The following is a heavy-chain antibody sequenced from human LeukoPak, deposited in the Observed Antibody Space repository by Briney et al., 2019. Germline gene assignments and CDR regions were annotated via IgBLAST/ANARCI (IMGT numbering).Heavy chain of an antibody. Sequence: PGGSLRLSCAASGFTFSSYWMNWARQAPGKGLEWVASINHNGNVNYYVDSVKGRFTISRDNAKNSLYLQMSNLRAEDTAVYYCARWRTVPYFDYWGQGTLVTVSS. CDR2: INHNGNVN. CDR1: GFTFSSYW. V-gene: IGHV3-7*03. CDR3: ARWRTVPYFDY. D-gene: IGHD1-14*01. J-gene: IGHJ4*02.